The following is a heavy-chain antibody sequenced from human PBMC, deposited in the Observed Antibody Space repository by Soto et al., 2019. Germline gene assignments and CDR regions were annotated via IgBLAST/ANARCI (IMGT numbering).Heavy chain of an antibody. J-gene: IGHJ4*02. D-gene: IGHD2-8*01. CDR3: SRADNENLDY. CDR2: IIPILGIA. Sequence: QVQLVQSGAEVKKPGSSVKVSCKASGGTFSSYTISWVRQAPGQGLEWMGRIIPILGIANYAQKFQCRVTITADKSTSTAYMELSILRSEDTAVYYFSRADNENLDYWGQGTLVTVSS. CDR1: GGTFSSYT. V-gene: IGHV1-69*02.